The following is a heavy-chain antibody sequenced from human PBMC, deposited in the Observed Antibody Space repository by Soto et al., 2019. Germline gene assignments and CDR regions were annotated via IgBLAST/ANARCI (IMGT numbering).Heavy chain of an antibody. Sequence: ASVKVSCTASGYTFTIYGIVWVRQAPGQGLEWMGWISPYSGETRYAEKFQDRVTLTTDTSTKTAYMDLRNLKSDDTAVYWCARGPVAGSDFWGQGTLVTVSS. V-gene: IGHV1-18*04. CDR2: ISPYSGET. J-gene: IGHJ4*02. D-gene: IGHD6-19*01. CDR3: ARGPVAGSDF. CDR1: GYTFTIYG.